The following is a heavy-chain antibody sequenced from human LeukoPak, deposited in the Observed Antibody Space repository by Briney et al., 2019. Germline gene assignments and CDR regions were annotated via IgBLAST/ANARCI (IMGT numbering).Heavy chain of an antibody. CDR3: ARDFGTTGWHTFDY. CDR2: TYYSSKWYN. D-gene: IGHD6-19*01. J-gene: IGHJ4*02. V-gene: IGHV6-1*01. Sequence: SQTLSLTCVVSGDSVSSKNGAWNWIRQSPSRGLEWLGRTYYSSKWYNDYAESMEGRMTISQETSKNQYSLHLNSVTPDHTAVYYCARDFGTTGWHTFDYWGQGTLVTVSS. CDR1: GDSVSSKNGA.